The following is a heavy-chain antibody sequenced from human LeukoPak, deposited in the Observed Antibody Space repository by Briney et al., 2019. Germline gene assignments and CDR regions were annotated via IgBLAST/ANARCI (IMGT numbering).Heavy chain of an antibody. CDR1: GFTVSTNY. CDR2: ISGSGGST. V-gene: IGHV3-23*01. Sequence: PGGSLRLSCAASGFTVSTNYVSWVRQAPGKGLEWVSAISGSGGSTYYADSVKGRFTISRDNSKNTLYLQMNSLRAEDTAVYYCAKEALMVYATFDYWGQGTLVTVSS. D-gene: IGHD2-8*01. J-gene: IGHJ4*02. CDR3: AKEALMVYATFDY.